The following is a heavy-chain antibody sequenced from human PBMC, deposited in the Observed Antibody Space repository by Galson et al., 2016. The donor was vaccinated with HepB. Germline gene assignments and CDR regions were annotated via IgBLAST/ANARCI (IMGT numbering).Heavy chain of an antibody. V-gene: IGHV3-15*01. CDR2: IRSDGDGGTT. CDR3: TSEYQLYMDV. CDR1: GFTFSNAW. Sequence: SLRLSCAASGFTFSNAWMTWVRQAPGKGLEWVGRIRSDGDGGTTDFAAPVKGRFTISRDDSKDTLYLQMNNLKTEDTAVYYCTSEYQLYMDVWGKGTTVTVSS. J-gene: IGHJ6*03. D-gene: IGHD5-24*01.